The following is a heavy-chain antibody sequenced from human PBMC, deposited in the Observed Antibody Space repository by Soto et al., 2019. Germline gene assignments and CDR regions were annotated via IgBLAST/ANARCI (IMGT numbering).Heavy chain of an antibody. CDR3: ASVTTAAARRAH. V-gene: IGHV4-59*01. CDR1: GGSISSYS. J-gene: IGHJ4*02. CDR2: IYYSGST. Sequence: QVQLQESGPGLVKPSETLSLNCTVSGGSISSYSWSWIRQPPGKGLEWIGYIYYSGSTNYNPSLKSRVTISVDTAKNLSSLRLRSASDADTAVYYCASVTTAAARRAHLGPGTLVTVSS. D-gene: IGHD2-21*02.